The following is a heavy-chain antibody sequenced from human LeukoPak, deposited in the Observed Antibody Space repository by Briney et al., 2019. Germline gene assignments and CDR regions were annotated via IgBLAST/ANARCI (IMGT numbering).Heavy chain of an antibody. CDR2: ISYDGSNK. CDR3: EKAYGYCTTTSCSHDECDS. V-gene: IGHV3-30*18. J-gene: IGHJ4*03. D-gene: IGHD2-2*01. Sequence: PGRSLRVSCAASGFTSSNYGMHWVRQAPGKGLEWVAVISYDGSNKYYADSVKGRFAISRDNSKNTLYLQMNSLRAEDTAVYYCEKAYGYCTTTSCSHDECDSGGDGTPVTVSS. CDR1: GFTSSNYG.